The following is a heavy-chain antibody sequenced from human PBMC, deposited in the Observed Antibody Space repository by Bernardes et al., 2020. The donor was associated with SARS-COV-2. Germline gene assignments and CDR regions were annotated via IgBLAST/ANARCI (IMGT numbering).Heavy chain of an antibody. CDR3: ARGLHTIFGVVIFDL. Sequence: SETLSLTCTVSGGSISSYYWSWIRQPPGKGLEWIGYIYYSGSTNYNPSLKSRVTISVDTSKNQFSLKLSSVTAADTAVYYCARGLHTIFGVVIFDLWGRGTLVTVSS. CDR2: IYYSGST. D-gene: IGHD3-3*01. V-gene: IGHV4-59*01. CDR1: GGSISSYY. J-gene: IGHJ2*01.